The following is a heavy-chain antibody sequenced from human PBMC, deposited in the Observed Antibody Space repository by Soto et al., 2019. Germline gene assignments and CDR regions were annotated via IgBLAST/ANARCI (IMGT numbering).Heavy chain of an antibody. Sequence: QEQLVQSGAEVKKPGSSVQVSCKASGGTFNIYAITWVRQAPGQGLEWMGGIVPILDTANSAPKFQGRVTITADESTSTAYMELSSLRSEDTAVYYCARRLSTSAIGAEYFYLWGQGTPVTVSS. CDR2: IVPILDTA. J-gene: IGHJ1*01. V-gene: IGHV1-69*01. D-gene: IGHD6-6*01. CDR3: ARRLSTSAIGAEYFYL. CDR1: GGTFNIYA.